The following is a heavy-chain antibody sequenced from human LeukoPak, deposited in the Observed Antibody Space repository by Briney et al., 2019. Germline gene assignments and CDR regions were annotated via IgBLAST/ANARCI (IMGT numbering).Heavy chain of an antibody. CDR3: AREMRSPRGGFDY. CDR2: MYYSGST. CDR1: SGSISSTSYY. Sequence: PSETLSLTCTVSSGSISSTSYYWGWIRQPPGMGLEWIGSMYYSGSTYYNPSLKSRVIISVDTSKSQFSLKLSSVTAADTAVYYCAREMRSPRGGFDYWDQGTLVTVSS. V-gene: IGHV4-39*07. J-gene: IGHJ4*02. D-gene: IGHD3-10*01.